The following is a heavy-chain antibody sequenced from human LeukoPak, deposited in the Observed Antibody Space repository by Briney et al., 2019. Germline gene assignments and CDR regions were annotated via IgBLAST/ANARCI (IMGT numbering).Heavy chain of an antibody. J-gene: IGHJ4*02. CDR1: GFTFSSYA. Sequence: GGSLRLSCAASGFTFSSYAMHWVRQAPGKGLEWVAVISYDGSNKYYADSVKGRFTISRDNSKNTLYLQMNSLRAEDTAVYYCARDSHPIVGAPFDYWGQGTLVTVSS. CDR2: ISYDGSNK. D-gene: IGHD1-26*01. CDR3: ARDSHPIVGAPFDY. V-gene: IGHV3-30-3*01.